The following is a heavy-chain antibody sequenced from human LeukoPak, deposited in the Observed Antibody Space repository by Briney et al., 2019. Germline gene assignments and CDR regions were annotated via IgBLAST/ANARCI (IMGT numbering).Heavy chain of an antibody. J-gene: IGHJ4*02. CDR1: GFTFSSYG. CDR2: IRYDGSNK. Sequence: QPGGSLRLSCAASGFTFSSYGMHWVRQAPGKGLEWVAFIRYDGSNKYYADSVKGRFTISRDNSKNTLYLQMNSLRAEDTAVYYCARDFPYCGGDCQAVDYWGQGTLVTVSS. V-gene: IGHV3-30*02. D-gene: IGHD2-21*01. CDR3: ARDFPYCGGDCQAVDY.